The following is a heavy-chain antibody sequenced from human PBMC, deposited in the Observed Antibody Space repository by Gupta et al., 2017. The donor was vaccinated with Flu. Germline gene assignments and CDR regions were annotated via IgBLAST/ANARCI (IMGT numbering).Heavy chain of an antibody. CDR2: IWYDGSNK. CDR3: ARDAHGSGYYSYYFDY. CDR1: GFTFSSYG. D-gene: IGHD3-22*01. J-gene: IGHJ4*02. Sequence: QVQLVESAGGVVQPGRSLRLSCAASGFTFSSYGMHWVRQAPGKGLEWVAVIWYDGSNKYYADSVKGRFTISRDNSKNTLYLQMNSLRAEDTAVYYCARDAHGSGYYSYYFDYWGQGTLVTVSS. V-gene: IGHV3-33*01.